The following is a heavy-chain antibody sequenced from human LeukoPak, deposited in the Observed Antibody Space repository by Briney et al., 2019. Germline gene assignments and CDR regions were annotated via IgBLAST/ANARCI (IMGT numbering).Heavy chain of an antibody. Sequence: GGSLRLSCAASGFTFSSYSMNWVRQAPGKGLEWVSSISSSSSYIYYADSMKGRFTISRDNAKNSLYLQMNSLRAEDTAVYYCARDIVVVVAAHQYTYNWFDPWGQGTLVTVSS. V-gene: IGHV3-21*01. J-gene: IGHJ5*02. D-gene: IGHD2-15*01. CDR1: GFTFSSYS. CDR3: ARDIVVVVAAHQYTYNWFDP. CDR2: ISSSSSYI.